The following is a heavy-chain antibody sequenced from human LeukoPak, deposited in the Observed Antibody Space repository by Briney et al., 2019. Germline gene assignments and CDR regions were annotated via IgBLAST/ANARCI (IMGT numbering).Heavy chain of an antibody. J-gene: IGHJ3*02. CDR2: ISAYNGNT. V-gene: IGHV1-18*01. Sequence: ASVKVSCKASGYTFTSYGISWVRQAPGQGLEWMGWISAYNGNTNYAQKLQGRVTMTTDTSTSTAYMELRSLRSDDTAVYYCARGFLHYYDSSGRDDAFDIWGQGTMVTVSS. CDR3: ARGFLHYYDSSGRDDAFDI. CDR1: GYTFTSYG. D-gene: IGHD3-22*01.